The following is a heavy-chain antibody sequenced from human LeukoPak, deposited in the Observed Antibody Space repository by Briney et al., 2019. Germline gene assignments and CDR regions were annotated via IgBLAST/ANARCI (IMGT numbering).Heavy chain of an antibody. CDR2: MDSDGSIT. V-gene: IGHV3-74*01. CDR3: VRGGNYVWGSYDP. Sequence: GGSLRLSCVVSGFMFSSYWMHWVRQVPGKGLVWVSSMDSDGSITTYADSVKGRFTISRDNAKKTLYLQMSSLRSEDTAVYYCVRGGNYVWGSYDPWGQGTLVTVSS. CDR1: GFMFSSYW. J-gene: IGHJ5*02. D-gene: IGHD3-16*01.